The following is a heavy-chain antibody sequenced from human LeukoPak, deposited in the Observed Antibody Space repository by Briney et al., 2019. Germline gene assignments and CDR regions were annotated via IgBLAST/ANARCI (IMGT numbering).Heavy chain of an antibody. V-gene: IGHV3-30*04. CDR3: ARGYSSSWYDAFDI. Sequence: GRSLRLSCAASGFTFSSYAMHWVRQAPGKGLEWVAVISYDGSNKYYADSVKGRFTISRDNSKNTLYLQMNRLRAEDTAVYYCARGYSSSWYDAFDIWGQGTMVTVSS. D-gene: IGHD6-13*01. CDR2: ISYDGSNK. J-gene: IGHJ3*02. CDR1: GFTFSSYA.